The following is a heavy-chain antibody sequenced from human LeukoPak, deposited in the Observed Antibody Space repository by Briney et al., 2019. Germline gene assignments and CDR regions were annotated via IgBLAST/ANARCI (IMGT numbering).Heavy chain of an antibody. CDR3: ARAQSWLGYVFDY. V-gene: IGHV4-4*07. CDR2: IYTSGST. D-gene: IGHD5-24*01. CDR1: ACSISSYY. J-gene: IGHJ4*02. Sequence: PSETLSLTCSGCACSISSYYCHWIRQPAGQGLEWIGRIYTSGSTNYSPSLKSRVTMSVDTSKNQFSLKLSSVTAADTAVYYCARAQSWLGYVFDYWGQGTLITVSS.